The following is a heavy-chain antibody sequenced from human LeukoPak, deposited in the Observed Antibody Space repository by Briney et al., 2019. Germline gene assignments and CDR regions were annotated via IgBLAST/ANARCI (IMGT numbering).Heavy chain of an antibody. CDR2: INKDGSEI. V-gene: IGHV3-7*01. J-gene: IGHJ4*02. D-gene: IGHD4-17*01. CDR1: GFTFSSYW. CDR3: ARYYGDYAGYFDY. Sequence: GGSLRLSCAVSGFTFSSYWMTWVRQAPGKGLEWVANINKDGSEIYYGDSVKGRFTISRDNAKNSLYLQMNSLRAEDTAVYYCARYYGDYAGYFDYWGQGTLVTVSS.